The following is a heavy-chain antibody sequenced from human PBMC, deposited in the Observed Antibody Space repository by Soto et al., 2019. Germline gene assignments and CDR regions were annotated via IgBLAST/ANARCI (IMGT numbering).Heavy chain of an antibody. CDR1: GFIFSNYA. V-gene: IGHV3-30*09. CDR3: ARDFGAGAFDI. D-gene: IGHD3-3*01. J-gene: IGHJ3*02. CDR2: ISYDGSQT. Sequence: PGGSLRLSCAASGFIFSNYAFHRVRQAPGKGLEWITVISYDGSQTYFGDSVKGRFAISRDNSKDTLYLQMNSLRPEDTAVYYCARDFGAGAFDIWGQGTLVAVSS.